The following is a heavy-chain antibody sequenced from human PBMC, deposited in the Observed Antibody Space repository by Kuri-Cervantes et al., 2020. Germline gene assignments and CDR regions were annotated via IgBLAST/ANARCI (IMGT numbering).Heavy chain of an antibody. CDR1: GFTFSSYG. CDR3: AKAYSDPYGFRDAFDI. CDR2: ISYDGSNK. V-gene: IGHV3-30*18. Sequence: LKISCAASGFTFSSYGMHWVRQAPGKGLEWVAVISYDGSNKYYADSVKGRFTISRDNSKNTLYLQMNSLRAEDTAVYYCAKAYSDPYGFRDAFDIWGQGTMVTVSS. D-gene: IGHD2-15*01. J-gene: IGHJ3*02.